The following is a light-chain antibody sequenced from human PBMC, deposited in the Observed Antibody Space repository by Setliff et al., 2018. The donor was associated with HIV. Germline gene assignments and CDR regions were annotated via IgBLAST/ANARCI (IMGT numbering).Light chain of an antibody. CDR3: CSNTGSNTFV. Sequence: LTQPASVSGSPGQSITIPCTGTSSDIGGYNFISWYQQYPGKAPRLMMYQATKRPSGVSNRFSGSKSGNTASLTISGLQAEDEADYYCCSNTGSNTFVFGTGTKVTVL. J-gene: IGLJ1*01. CDR2: QAT. CDR1: SSDIGGYNF. V-gene: IGLV2-23*01.